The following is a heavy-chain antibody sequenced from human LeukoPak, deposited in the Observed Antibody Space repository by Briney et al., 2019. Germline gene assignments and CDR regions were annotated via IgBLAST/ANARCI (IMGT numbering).Heavy chain of an antibody. D-gene: IGHD3-10*01. CDR2: IYHSGST. CDR3: ARRDYYGSGLDY. V-gene: IGHV4-30-2*02. CDR1: GGSISSGGYS. Sequence: SETLSLTCAVSGGSISSGGYSWSWIRQPPGKGLEWIGYIYHSGSTYYNPSLKSRVTISVDTSRNQFSLKLSSVTAADTAVYYCARRDYYGSGLDYWGQGTLVTVSS. J-gene: IGHJ4*02.